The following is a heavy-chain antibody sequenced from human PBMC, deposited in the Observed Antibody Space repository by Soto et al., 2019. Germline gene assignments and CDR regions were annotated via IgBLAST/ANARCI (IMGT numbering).Heavy chain of an antibody. CDR3: ARHGFYGDYSSNYFDP. CDR1: GYSFTNYW. Sequence: GESLKISCKGSGYSFTNYWIAWVRQMPGKGLEYMGIIYPSDSTTRYSPSFQGQVTISADKSISTAYLQWNSLKASDTAMYYCARHGFYGDYSSNYFDPWCQETLVTVSS. J-gene: IGHJ5*02. D-gene: IGHD4-17*01. V-gene: IGHV5-51*01. CDR2: IYPSDSTT.